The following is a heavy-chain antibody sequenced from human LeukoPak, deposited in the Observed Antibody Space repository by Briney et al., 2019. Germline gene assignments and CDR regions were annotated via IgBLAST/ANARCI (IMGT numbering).Heavy chain of an antibody. Sequence: PGGSLRLSCAASGFTFSSYWMHWVRQAPGKGLVWVSRINTDGSSTNYADSVKGRFTISRDNAKNTLYLQMNSLRAEDTAVYYCAKNWGSSWAHGVGTFYMNYMDVWGKGTTVTVSS. CDR1: GFTFSSYW. CDR3: AKNWGSSWAHGVGTFYMNYMDV. CDR2: INTDGSST. D-gene: IGHD6-13*01. V-gene: IGHV3-74*01. J-gene: IGHJ6*03.